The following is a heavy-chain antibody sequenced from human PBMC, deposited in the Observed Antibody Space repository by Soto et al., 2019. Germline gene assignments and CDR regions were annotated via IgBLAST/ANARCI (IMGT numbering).Heavy chain of an antibody. CDR1: GFTFRSYP. D-gene: IGHD3-3*01. V-gene: IGHV3-30-3*01. Sequence: GGSLRLSCAASGFTFRSYPMHWVRQAPGKGLEWVAIVSYDGITKYADSVKGRFTISRDNSNNTLFLQMNSLRTEDTAVYYCAKDFPRTDFWSGSRYYYYGMDVWGQGTTVTVSS. J-gene: IGHJ6*02. CDR2: VSYDGITK. CDR3: AKDFPRTDFWSGSRYYYYGMDV.